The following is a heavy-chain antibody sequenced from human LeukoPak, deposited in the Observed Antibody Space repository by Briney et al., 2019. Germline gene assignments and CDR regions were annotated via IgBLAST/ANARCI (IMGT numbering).Heavy chain of an antibody. D-gene: IGHD4-17*01. CDR1: GFTFSSYE. V-gene: IGHV3-48*03. Sequence: GVSLRLSCAASGFTFSSYEMNWVRQAPGKGLEWVSYISSSGSTIYYADSVKGRFTTSRDNAKNSLYLQMNSLRAEDTAVYYCARGGDYGDYQRTYYFDYWGQGTLVTVSS. CDR2: ISSSGSTI. CDR3: ARGGDYGDYQRTYYFDY. J-gene: IGHJ4*02.